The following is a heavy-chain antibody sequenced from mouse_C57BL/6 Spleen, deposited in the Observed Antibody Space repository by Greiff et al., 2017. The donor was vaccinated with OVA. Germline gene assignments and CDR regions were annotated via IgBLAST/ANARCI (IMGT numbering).Heavy chain of an antibody. CDR1: GYTFTDYN. D-gene: IGHD1-1*01. Sequence: VQLQQSGPELVKPGASVQIPCKASGYTFTDYNMDWVKQSHGTSLAWIGDINPNNGGTIYNQKFKGKATLNVDNSSSTAYMELRSLSSEDTAVYYCARTRYYYGSRWYAMDYWGQGTSVTVSS. CDR2: INPNNGGT. V-gene: IGHV1-18*01. J-gene: IGHJ4*01. CDR3: ARTRYYYGSRWYAMDY.